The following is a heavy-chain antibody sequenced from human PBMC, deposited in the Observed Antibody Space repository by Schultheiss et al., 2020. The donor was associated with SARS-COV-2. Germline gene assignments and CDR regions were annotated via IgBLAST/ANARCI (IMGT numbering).Heavy chain of an antibody. V-gene: IGHV3-23*01. Sequence: GESLKISCAASGFTFSSYAMSWVRQAPGKGLEWVSGISNSGSNTYDADSVKGRFTISRDPSKNTLYLQMNSLRAEDTAVYYCARYEVAAGKMFDYWGQGTLVTVSS. CDR1: GFTFSSYA. CDR3: ARYEVAAGKMFDY. J-gene: IGHJ4*02. D-gene: IGHD6-25*01. CDR2: ISNSGSNT.